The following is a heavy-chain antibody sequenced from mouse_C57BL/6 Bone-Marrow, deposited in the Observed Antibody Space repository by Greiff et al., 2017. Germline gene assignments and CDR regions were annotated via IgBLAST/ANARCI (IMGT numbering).Heavy chain of an antibody. J-gene: IGHJ3*01. V-gene: IGHV1-50*01. CDR2: IDPSDSYT. CDR3: ARGPYYSNYVLFAY. Sequence: QVQLQQPGAELVKPGASVKLSCKASGYTFTSYWMQWVKQRPGQGLEWIGEIDPSDSYTNYNQKFKGKATLTADKSSSTAYMELRSLTSEDSAVYFCARGPYYSNYVLFAYWGQGTLVTVSA. D-gene: IGHD2-5*01. CDR1: GYTFTSYW.